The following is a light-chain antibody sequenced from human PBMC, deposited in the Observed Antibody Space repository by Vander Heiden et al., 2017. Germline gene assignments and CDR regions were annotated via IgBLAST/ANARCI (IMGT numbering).Light chain of an antibody. J-gene: IGLJ2*01. CDR1: KLGAKY. CDR2: QDS. V-gene: IGLV3-1*01. Sequence: SYELTQPPSVSVSPGRTASITCSGDKLGAKYACWYQQKPGQSPVLVIYQDSKRPSGIPERFSGSNSGNTATLTISGTQAMDEADYYCQAWDSSTAVFGGGTKLTVL. CDR3: QAWDSSTAV.